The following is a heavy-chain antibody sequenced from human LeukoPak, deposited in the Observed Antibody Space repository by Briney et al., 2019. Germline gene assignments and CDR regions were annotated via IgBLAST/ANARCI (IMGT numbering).Heavy chain of an antibody. V-gene: IGHV4-34*01. CDR3: ARGIGRDGYNYFFDY. D-gene: IGHD5-24*01. Sequence: SETLSLTCAVYGGSFTNYYWSWVRQPPGKGLEWIGEINHSGSTKYNPSLKSRVTISIDTSKNQFSLKLSSVTAADTAVYYCARGIGRDGYNYFFDYWGQGTLVTVSS. J-gene: IGHJ4*02. CDR2: INHSGST. CDR1: GGSFTNYY.